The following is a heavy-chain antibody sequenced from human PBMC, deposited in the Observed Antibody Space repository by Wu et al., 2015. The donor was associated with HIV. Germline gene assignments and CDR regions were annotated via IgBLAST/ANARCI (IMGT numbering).Heavy chain of an antibody. CDR3: ARVGPDIVPTSNPFYYYGLDV. CDR2: MNPNSGNT. V-gene: IGHV1-8*01. J-gene: IGHJ6*04. Sequence: QVQLVQSGAEVKKPGASVKVSCKASGYTFTNYDLDLVRQATGQGLEWMGWMNPNSGNTGYAQKFQGRVTMTRNTSISTAYMELSSLSSEDTAVYYCARVGPDIVPTSNPFYYYGLDVWAEGTTVTVSS. CDR1: GYTFTNYD. D-gene: IGHD5-12*01.